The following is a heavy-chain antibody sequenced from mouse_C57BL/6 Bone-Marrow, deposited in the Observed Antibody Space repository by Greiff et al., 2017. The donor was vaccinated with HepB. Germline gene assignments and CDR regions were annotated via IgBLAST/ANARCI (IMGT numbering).Heavy chain of an antibody. V-gene: IGHV1-64*01. J-gene: IGHJ4*01. Sequence: QVQLQQPGAELVKPGASVKLSCKASGYTFTSYWMHWVKQRPGQGLEWIGMIHPNSGSTNYNEKFKSKATMTVDKSSSKAYMQLSSLTSEDSAVYYCARHDYDDAMDYWGQGTSVTVSS. CDR3: ARHDYDDAMDY. D-gene: IGHD2-4*01. CDR2: IHPNSGST. CDR1: GYTFTSYW.